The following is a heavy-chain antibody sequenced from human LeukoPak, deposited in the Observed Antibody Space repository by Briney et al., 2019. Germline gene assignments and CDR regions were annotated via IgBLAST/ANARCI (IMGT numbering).Heavy chain of an antibody. CDR1: GFTFSSYW. D-gene: IGHD3-10*01. J-gene: IGHJ2*01. CDR3: ARVGTGSWYFDL. Sequence: GGSLRLSCVASGFTFSSYWMHWVRQDPRKGLVWVSRINPDGGRISYADSVQGRFTISRDNAKNTVYLQMNSLRAEDTAVYYCARVGTGSWYFDLWGRGTLVTFSS. V-gene: IGHV3-74*01. CDR2: INPDGGRI.